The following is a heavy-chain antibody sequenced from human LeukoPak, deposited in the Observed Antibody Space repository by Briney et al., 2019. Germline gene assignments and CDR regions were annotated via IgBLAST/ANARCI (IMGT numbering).Heavy chain of an antibody. CDR3: AKESQTYYDIMTGYPNYYFDY. J-gene: IGHJ4*02. D-gene: IGHD3-9*01. CDR2: ISGSGANT. Sequence: QPGGSLRLSCAASKFTFSTSAVSWVRQAPGKGLEWVSAISGSGANTYYVDSVKGRFTISRDNSKNTLYLEMSSLRSDDTAVYYCAKESQTYYDIMTGYPNYYFDYWGQGTLVTVSS. V-gene: IGHV3-23*01. CDR1: KFTFSTSA.